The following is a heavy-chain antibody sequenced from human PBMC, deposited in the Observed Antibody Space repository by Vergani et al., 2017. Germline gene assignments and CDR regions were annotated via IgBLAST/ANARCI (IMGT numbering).Heavy chain of an antibody. Sequence: QVQLQESGPGLVRPSETLSLTCTVSGGSLSGYYWNLIRQTPGEGLEWIGYVEDSGYFNYNPSLKTRVSMSSDTSNNQFSLMLSSVTVADTAVYYCARSSVSRNPPDYFDNWGQGTLVTVSS. CDR1: GGSLSGYY. V-gene: IGHV4-59*01. D-gene: IGHD1-14*01. CDR3: ARSSVSRNPPDYFDN. J-gene: IGHJ4*02. CDR2: VEDSGYF.